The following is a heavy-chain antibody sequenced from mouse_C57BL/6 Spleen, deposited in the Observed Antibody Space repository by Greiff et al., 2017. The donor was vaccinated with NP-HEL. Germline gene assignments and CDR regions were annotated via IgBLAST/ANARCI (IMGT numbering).Heavy chain of an antibody. V-gene: IGHV2-2*01. D-gene: IGHD2-4*01. CDR3: ARNWDYDGYYAMDY. CDR1: GFSLTSYG. J-gene: IGHJ4*01. Sequence: QVQLKESGPGLVQPSQSLSITRTVSGFSLTSYGVHWVRQSPGKGLEWLGVIWSGGSTDYNAAFISRLSISKDNSKSQVFFQMNSLQADDTAIYYCARNWDYDGYYAMDYWGQGTSVTVSS. CDR2: IWSGGST.